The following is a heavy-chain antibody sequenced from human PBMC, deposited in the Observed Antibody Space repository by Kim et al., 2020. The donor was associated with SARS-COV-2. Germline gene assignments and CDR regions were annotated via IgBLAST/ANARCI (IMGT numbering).Heavy chain of an antibody. J-gene: IGHJ4*02. D-gene: IGHD5-18*01. V-gene: IGHV3-30*02. Sequence: ADSGKGRFTISRDNSKNSLYLQMNSMRAEDTAVYYCAKFRGYSYGPFDYWGQGTLVTVSS. CDR3: AKFRGYSYGPFDY.